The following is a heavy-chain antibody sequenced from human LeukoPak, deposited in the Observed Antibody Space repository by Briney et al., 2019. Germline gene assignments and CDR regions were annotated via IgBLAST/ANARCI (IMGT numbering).Heavy chain of an antibody. J-gene: IGHJ4*02. Sequence: PGGSLRLSCAASGFTFSSYAMSWVRQAPGKGLEWVSVFYSGAPTSYADSVKGRFTISRDKSKDTLYLQMNSLRADDTAVYYCARVEADSGVLDYWGQGTLVTVSS. V-gene: IGHV3-23*03. D-gene: IGHD4-17*01. CDR3: ARVEADSGVLDY. CDR1: GFTFSSYA. CDR2: FYSGAPT.